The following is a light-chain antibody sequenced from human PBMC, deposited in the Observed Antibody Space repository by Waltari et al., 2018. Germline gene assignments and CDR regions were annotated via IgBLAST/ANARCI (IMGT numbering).Light chain of an antibody. J-gene: IGLJ3*02. V-gene: IGLV3-19*01. CDR2: AKD. Sequence: SSELTQDPAVSVALGQTVTITCQGDSLRTFYSSWFQHKPGQAPLLVIYAKDNRPSGIPDRFSGSSSGDTASLTITGAQAEDEADYYCNSRDISGYLWVFGGGTKLTVL. CDR1: SLRTFY. CDR3: NSRDISGYLWV.